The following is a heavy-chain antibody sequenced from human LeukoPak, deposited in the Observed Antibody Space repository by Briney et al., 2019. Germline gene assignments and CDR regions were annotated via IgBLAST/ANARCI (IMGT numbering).Heavy chain of an antibody. V-gene: IGHV4-59*01. J-gene: IGHJ5*02. Sequence: SETLSLTRTVSGVSIISYYWSRIRQPPGKGLEWIGYIYYSGSTNYNPSLKSRVTISVDTSKNQFSLKLSSVTAADTAVYYCARASHLGSVRGVINWFDPWGQGTLVTVSS. CDR1: GVSIISYY. CDR3: ARASHLGSVRGVINWFDP. CDR2: IYYSGST. D-gene: IGHD3-10*01.